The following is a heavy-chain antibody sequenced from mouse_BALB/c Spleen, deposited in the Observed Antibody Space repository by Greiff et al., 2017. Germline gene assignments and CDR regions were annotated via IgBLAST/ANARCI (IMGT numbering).Heavy chain of an antibody. V-gene: IGHV1-54*01. CDR3: TRGGVGFDY. CDR2: INPSNGGT. Sequence: QVQLQQSGAELVRPGTSVKVSCKASGYAFTNYLIEWVKQRPGQGLEWIGVINPSNGGTNFNEKFKSKATLTVDKSSSTAYMQLSSLTSEDSAVYYCTRGGVGFDYWGQGTTLTVSS. J-gene: IGHJ2*01. CDR1: GYAFTNYL.